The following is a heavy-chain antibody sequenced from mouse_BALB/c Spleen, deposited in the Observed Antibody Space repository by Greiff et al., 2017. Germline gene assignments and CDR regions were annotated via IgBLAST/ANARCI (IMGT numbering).Heavy chain of an antibody. Sequence: QVQLQQSGPQLVRPGASVKISCKASGYSFTSYWMHWVKQRPGQGLEWIGMIDPSDSETRLNQKFKDKATLTVDKSSSTAYMQLSSPTSEDSAVYYCARDYGSSYDYWGQGTTLTVSS. J-gene: IGHJ2*01. V-gene: IGHV1S126*01. CDR3: ARDYGSSYDY. CDR2: IDPSDSET. CDR1: GYSFTSYW. D-gene: IGHD1-1*01.